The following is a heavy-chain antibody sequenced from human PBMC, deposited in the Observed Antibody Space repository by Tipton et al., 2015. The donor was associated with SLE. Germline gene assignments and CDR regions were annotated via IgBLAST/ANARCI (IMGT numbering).Heavy chain of an antibody. CDR1: GFSFNDYY. J-gene: IGHJ2*01. V-gene: IGHV3-72*01. CDR3: TRSARLGSFYYFDR. Sequence: SLRLSCATSGFSFNDYYFEWVRQTPGKGLEWVGRSRDTSMGYTTEYAAAVKGRFTISRDDSRNSLILLMNRLKIEDTAVYYCTRSARLGSFYYFDRWGRGTLVTVSS. CDR2: SRDTSMGYTT. D-gene: IGHD1-26*01.